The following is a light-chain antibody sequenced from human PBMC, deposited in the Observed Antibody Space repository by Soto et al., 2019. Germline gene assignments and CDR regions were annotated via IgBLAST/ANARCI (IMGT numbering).Light chain of an antibody. CDR1: SSDVGGYNY. CDR3: SSYTSSSTLVV. CDR2: EVS. V-gene: IGLV2-14*01. Sequence: QSALTQPAYVSGSPGQSITISCTGTSSDVGGYNYVSWYQQHPGKAPKLMIYEVSNRPSGVSNRFSGSKSGNTASLTISGLQAEDEADYYCSSYTSSSTLVVFGGGTKVTVL. J-gene: IGLJ2*01.